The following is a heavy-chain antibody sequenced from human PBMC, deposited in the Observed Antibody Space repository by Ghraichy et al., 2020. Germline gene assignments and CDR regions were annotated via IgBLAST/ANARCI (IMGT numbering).Heavy chain of an antibody. CDR1: GFTFSTYW. CDR2: INSDGSDS. Sequence: GGSLRLSCAASGFTFSTYWMHWVRQVPGKGLEWVSRINSDGSDSIYADSVMGRFTISRDNAKNTLYLQMNSLRAEDTAVYNCARRSSGGGYNYGPSDALDLWGHGKMLP. V-gene: IGHV3-74*01. D-gene: IGHD5-24*01. J-gene: IGHJ3*01. CDR3: ARRSSGGGYNYGPSDALDL.